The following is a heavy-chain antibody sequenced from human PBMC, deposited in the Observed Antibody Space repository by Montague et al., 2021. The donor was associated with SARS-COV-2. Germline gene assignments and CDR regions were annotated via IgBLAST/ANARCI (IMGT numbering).Heavy chain of an antibody. CDR2: IDPSDSYT. D-gene: IGHD3-10*01. V-gene: IGHV5-10-1*01. CDR1: GYSFTSYW. J-gene: IGHJ3*02. Sequence: QSGAEVKKPGESLRISCKGSGYSFTSYWISWVRQMPGKGLEWMGRIDPSDSYTNYSPSFQGHVTISADKSISTAYLQWSSLKASDTAMYYCARENFRSYYGSRSYYINAFDIWGRGTMVTVSS. CDR3: ARENFRSYYGSRSYYINAFDI.